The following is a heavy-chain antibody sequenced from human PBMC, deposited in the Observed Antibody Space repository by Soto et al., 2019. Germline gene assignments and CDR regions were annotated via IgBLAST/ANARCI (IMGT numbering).Heavy chain of an antibody. Sequence: PSETLSLTCAVYGGSFSRYYWSWIRQPPGKGLEWIGEINHSGSTNYNPSLKSRVTISVDTSKNQFSLKLSSVTAADTAIYYCAKAITNRLRVVEYWGQGTQVTVSS. CDR3: AKAITNRLRVVEY. CDR2: INHSGST. D-gene: IGHD4-17*01. J-gene: IGHJ4*02. V-gene: IGHV4-34*01. CDR1: GGSFSRYY.